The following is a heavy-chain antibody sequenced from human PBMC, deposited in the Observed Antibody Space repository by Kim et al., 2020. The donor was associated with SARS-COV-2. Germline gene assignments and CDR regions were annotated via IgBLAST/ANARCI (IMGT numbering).Heavy chain of an antibody. Sequence: GGSLRLSCAASGFTFSSYAMSWVRQAPGKGLEWVSAISGSGGGTYYADSVKGRFTISRDNSKNTLYLQMNSLRAEDTAVYYCAKGQSQLWLLGDYYDSSGYYPYYFDYWGQGTLVTVSS. J-gene: IGHJ4*02. CDR3: AKGQSQLWLLGDYYDSSGYYPYYFDY. CDR2: ISGSGGGT. V-gene: IGHV3-23*01. D-gene: IGHD3-22*01. CDR1: GFTFSSYA.